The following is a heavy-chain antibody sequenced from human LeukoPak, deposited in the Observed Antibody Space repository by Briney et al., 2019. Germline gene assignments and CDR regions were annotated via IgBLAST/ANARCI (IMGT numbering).Heavy chain of an antibody. V-gene: IGHV3-23*01. CDR1: GFTFSSYA. Sequence: GGSLRLSCAASGFTFSSYAMSWVRQAPGKGLEWVSAISGGGGSTFYADSVKGRFTISRDNSKNTLYLQMNSLRAEDTAVYFCAKGEGIAVADYYWGQGSLVTVSS. J-gene: IGHJ4*02. CDR2: ISGGGGST. D-gene: IGHD6-19*01. CDR3: AKGEGIAVADYY.